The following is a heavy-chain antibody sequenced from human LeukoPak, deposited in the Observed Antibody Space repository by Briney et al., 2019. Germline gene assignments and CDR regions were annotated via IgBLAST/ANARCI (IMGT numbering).Heavy chain of an antibody. V-gene: IGHV3-13*01. CDR1: GFIFNNFD. CDR2: IGIGGDT. CDR3: ARDRFGMDV. Sequence: GGSLRLSCAASGFIFNNFDMHWVRQGTGKGLEWVSAIGIGGDTHYSGSVKGRFIISRENAKNSLFLQMNSLRVGDTAVYYCARDRFGMDVWGRGTTAIVSS. J-gene: IGHJ6*02.